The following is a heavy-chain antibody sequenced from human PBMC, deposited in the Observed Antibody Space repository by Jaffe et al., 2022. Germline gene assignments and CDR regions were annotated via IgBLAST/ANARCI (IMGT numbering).Heavy chain of an antibody. V-gene: IGHV1-8*01. CDR3: ARVSGTYYDYIWGSYEDAFDI. Sequence: QVQLVQSGAEVKKPGASVKVSCKASGYTFTSYDINWVRQATGQGLEWMGWMNPNSGNTGYAQKFQGRVTMTRNTSISTAYMELSSLRSEDTAVYYCARVSGTYYDYIWGSYEDAFDIWGQGTMVTVSS. CDR2: MNPNSGNT. J-gene: IGHJ3*02. CDR1: GYTFTSYD. D-gene: IGHD3-16*01.